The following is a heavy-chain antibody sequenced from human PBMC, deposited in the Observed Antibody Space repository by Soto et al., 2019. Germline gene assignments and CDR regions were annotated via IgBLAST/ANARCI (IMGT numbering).Heavy chain of an antibody. CDR2: ISYSGNS. Sequence: QMQLQESGPGLVKPSQTLSLICSVSGGSISRPGYYWAWIRQHPARGLEWIGSISYSGNSNHNPTLESRVTLSMDTAQNCVSLGLYSAAGADPAVYYGAGTRRVGSGYPELCGQGVWVIISS. CDR1: GGSISRPGYY. V-gene: IGHV4-31*03. D-gene: IGHD3-22*01. CDR3: AGTRRVGSGYPEL. J-gene: IGHJ4*02.